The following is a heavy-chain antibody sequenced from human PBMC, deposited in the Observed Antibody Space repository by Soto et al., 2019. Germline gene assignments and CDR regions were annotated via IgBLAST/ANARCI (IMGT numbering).Heavy chain of an antibody. CDR3: AKDLERWLAPEGGGMDV. V-gene: IGHV3-30*18. D-gene: IGHD1-1*01. Sequence: QVQLVESGGGVVQPGRSLRLSCAASGFTFSSYGMHWVRQAPGKGLEWVAVISYDGSNKYYADSVKGRFTISRDNSKNKLYVQMKSLRADDTAVYYCAKDLERWLAPEGGGMDVWGQGTTVTVS. CDR2: ISYDGSNK. J-gene: IGHJ6*02. CDR1: GFTFSSYG.